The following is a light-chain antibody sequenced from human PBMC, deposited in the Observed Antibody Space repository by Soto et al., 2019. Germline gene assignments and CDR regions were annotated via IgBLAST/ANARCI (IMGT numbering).Light chain of an antibody. Sequence: DIQLTQSPSFLSASVGDRVTITCRASQGISSYLAWYQQKPGKAPKLLIYAASTLQSGVPSRLSGSGSGTEFTLTISSLQPEDFATYYCQQLNSYLLTFGGGTKV. V-gene: IGKV1-9*01. CDR2: AAS. CDR3: QQLNSYLLT. J-gene: IGKJ4*01. CDR1: QGISSY.